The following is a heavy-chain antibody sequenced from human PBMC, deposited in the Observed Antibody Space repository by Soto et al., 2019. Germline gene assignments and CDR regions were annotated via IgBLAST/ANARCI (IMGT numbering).Heavy chain of an antibody. V-gene: IGHV3-30-3*01. CDR3: AREVVLTEWYFDN. D-gene: IGHD2-21*01. Sequence: QVQLMESGGGVVQPGGSLRLSYVTSGFTFSRYSMHWFRQAPGKGLEWVAVTSSDGGTKIYADSVKGRFTVSRDNSKNTLYLQMNSLRPEDTAVYYCAREVVLTEWYFDNWGQGILVTVSS. CDR2: TSSDGGTK. J-gene: IGHJ4*02. CDR1: GFTFSRYS.